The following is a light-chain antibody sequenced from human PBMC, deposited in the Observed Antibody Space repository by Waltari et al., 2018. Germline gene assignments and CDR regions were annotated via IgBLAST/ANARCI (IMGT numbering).Light chain of an antibody. J-gene: IGKJ4*01. V-gene: IGKV3-11*01. CDR1: QSVSTF. CDR3: QQRVNWPPLS. CDR2: HAS. Sequence: EIVLTQSPATLSLSPGERATLSCRASQSVSTFLAWYQQKPGQSPRLLIYHASNRATGIPARFSGRGSGTNFTLTISSLEPEDFAVYYCQQRVNWPPLSFGGGTRVEIK.